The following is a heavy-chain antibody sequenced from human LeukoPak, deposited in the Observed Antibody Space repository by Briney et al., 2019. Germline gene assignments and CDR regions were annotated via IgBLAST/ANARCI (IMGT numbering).Heavy chain of an antibody. CDR2: IYPGDSDT. CDR1: GYSFTSYW. J-gene: IGHJ5*02. Sequence: GESLKISCKGSGYSFTSYWIGWVRQMPGKGQEWMGIIYPGDSDTRYSPSFQGQVTISADKSISTAYLQWSSLKASDTAMYYCARAYDSSGYSLRHWFDPWGQGTLVTVSS. D-gene: IGHD3-22*01. V-gene: IGHV5-51*01. CDR3: ARAYDSSGYSLRHWFDP.